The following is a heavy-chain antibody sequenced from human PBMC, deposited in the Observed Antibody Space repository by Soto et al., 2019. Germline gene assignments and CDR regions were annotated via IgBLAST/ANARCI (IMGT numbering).Heavy chain of an antibody. Sequence: GGSLRLSCAASGFTFSSYSMNWVRQAPGKGLEWVSSISSSSSYIYYADSVKGRFTISRDNAKNSLYLQMNSLRAEDTAVYYCARDPTIFGVVMTPVDYWGQGTLVTVSS. CDR2: ISSSSSYI. CDR3: ARDPTIFGVVMTPVDY. CDR1: GFTFSSYS. J-gene: IGHJ4*02. V-gene: IGHV3-21*01. D-gene: IGHD3-3*01.